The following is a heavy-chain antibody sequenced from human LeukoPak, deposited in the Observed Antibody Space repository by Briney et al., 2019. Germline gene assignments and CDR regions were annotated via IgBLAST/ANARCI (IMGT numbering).Heavy chain of an antibody. Sequence: ASVKVSCKAPGYTFTGYYMHWVRQAPGQGLEWMGWINPNSGGTNYAQKFQGRVTMTRDTSISTAYMELSRLRSDDTAVYYCATAPGGWFGELYGAFDIWGQGTMVTVSS. J-gene: IGHJ3*02. CDR2: INPNSGGT. CDR1: GYTFTGYY. V-gene: IGHV1-2*02. D-gene: IGHD3-10*01. CDR3: ATAPGGWFGELYGAFDI.